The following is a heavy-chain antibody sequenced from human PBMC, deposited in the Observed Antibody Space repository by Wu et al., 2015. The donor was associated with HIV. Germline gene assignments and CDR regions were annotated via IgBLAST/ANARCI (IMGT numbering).Heavy chain of an antibody. Sequence: QVQLVQSGAEVKKPGASVKISCEASGYTFTGYFMHWVRQAPGQGLEWMGWINPNSGGTNYAQKFQGRVTMTRDTSISTAYMELSRLRSDDTAVYYCARQRFLEWSVTWPGPAFDYWGQGTLVTVSS. CDR3: ARQRFLEWSVTWPGPAFDY. CDR1: GYTFTGYF. J-gene: IGHJ4*02. CDR2: INPNSGGT. V-gene: IGHV1-2*02. D-gene: IGHD3-3*01.